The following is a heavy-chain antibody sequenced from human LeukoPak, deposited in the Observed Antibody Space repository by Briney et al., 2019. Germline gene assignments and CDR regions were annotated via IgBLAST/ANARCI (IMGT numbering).Heavy chain of an antibody. V-gene: IGHV4-4*07. Sequence: PSETLSLTCTVSGCSISSYYWSWVRQPAGKGLEWIGRIYSASGNIDYNPSLKSRLTMSLDTSKNQFSLTLSSVTAADAAVYYCARGPSSYTSGLYFDYWGQGALVTVSS. D-gene: IGHD6-19*01. J-gene: IGHJ4*02. CDR3: ARGPSSYTSGLYFDY. CDR1: GCSISSYY. CDR2: IYSASGNI.